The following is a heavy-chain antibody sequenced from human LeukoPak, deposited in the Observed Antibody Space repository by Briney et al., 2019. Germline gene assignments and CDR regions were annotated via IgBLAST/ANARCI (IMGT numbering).Heavy chain of an antibody. CDR1: GFTFSSYA. J-gene: IGHJ4*02. V-gene: IGHV3-23*01. Sequence: TGGSLRLSCAASGFTFSSYAMSWVRQAPGKGLEWVSAIRGGGDRTHYADSVKGRFTISRDNSKNTLYLQMNSLRAEDTAVYYCAKERGLYVDTAAPDYWGQGSLVTVSS. D-gene: IGHD5-18*01. CDR3: AKERGLYVDTAAPDY. CDR2: IRGGGDRT.